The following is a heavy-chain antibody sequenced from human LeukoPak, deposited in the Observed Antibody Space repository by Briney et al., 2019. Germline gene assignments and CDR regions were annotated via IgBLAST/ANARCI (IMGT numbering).Heavy chain of an antibody. CDR2: IYYSGST. Sequence: SETLSLTCTVSGGSISSSSYYWGWIRQPPGKGLEWIGSIYYSGSTYYNPSLKSRVTISVDTSKNQFSLKLSSVTAADTAVYYCYIYDYVWGSYRRHFDYWGQETLVTVSS. CDR1: GGSISSSSYY. J-gene: IGHJ4*02. CDR3: YIYDYVWGSYRRHFDY. V-gene: IGHV4-39*01. D-gene: IGHD3-16*02.